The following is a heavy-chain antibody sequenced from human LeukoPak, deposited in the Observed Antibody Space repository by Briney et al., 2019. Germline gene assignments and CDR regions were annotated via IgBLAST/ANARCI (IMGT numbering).Heavy chain of an antibody. D-gene: IGHD3-22*01. Sequence: PGGSLRLSCAASGFTFSSYGMSWVRRAPGQGLERVSFITPGGASTSYADSVKGRFTISRDNPRNTLYMQMNSLRDEDTALYYCAVMHGYYDGSGYWVQWGQGTLVTVSS. CDR3: AVMHGYYDGSGYWVQ. V-gene: IGHV3-23*01. J-gene: IGHJ4*02. CDR1: GFTFSSYG. CDR2: ITPGGAST.